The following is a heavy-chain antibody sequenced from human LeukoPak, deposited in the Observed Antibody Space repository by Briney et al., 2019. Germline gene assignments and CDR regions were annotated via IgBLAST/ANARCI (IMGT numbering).Heavy chain of an antibody. CDR2: ISSTSSTI. CDR3: ARDQISSSLYKEPLDY. V-gene: IGHV3-48*02. CDR1: GFTFSTYN. J-gene: IGHJ4*02. Sequence: GGSLRLSCAASGFTFSTYNMNWVRQAPGKGLEWVSYISSTSSTIHYADSVKGRFTISRDNAKSSLYLQMNSLRDEDTAMYYCARDQISSSLYKEPLDYWGQGTLVTVSS. D-gene: IGHD6-13*01.